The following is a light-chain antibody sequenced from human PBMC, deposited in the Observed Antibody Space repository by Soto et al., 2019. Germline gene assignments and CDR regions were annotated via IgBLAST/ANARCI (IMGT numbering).Light chain of an antibody. CDR2: KTS. CDR3: QQYNSSWLT. CDR1: QSVSPW. J-gene: IGKJ4*01. V-gene: IGKV1-5*03. Sequence: DIQMTQSPSTLAASVGDRVTITCRASQSVSPWSAWYQQKPGKAPKLLIYKTSRLQSGVPSRFSGSGSGTDFTLNISSLQPDDFATYCCQQYNSSWLTFGGGTKVDIK.